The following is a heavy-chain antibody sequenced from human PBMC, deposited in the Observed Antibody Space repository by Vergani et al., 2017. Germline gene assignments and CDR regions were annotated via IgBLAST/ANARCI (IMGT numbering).Heavy chain of an antibody. CDR3: ARSGGLRYCSSTSCSDSIYFDY. D-gene: IGHD2-2*01. J-gene: IGHJ4*02. Sequence: QVQLQESGPGLVKPSETLSLTCAVSGYSISSGYYWGWVRQSPGNGLEWVGSIRYSGPTYYNLPLQSRTTISLDTSKNQFSLKLSSVTAADTAVYYCARSGGLRYCSSTSCSDSIYFDYWGQGTLVTVSS. CDR2: IRYSGPT. CDR1: GYSISSGYY. V-gene: IGHV4-38-2*01.